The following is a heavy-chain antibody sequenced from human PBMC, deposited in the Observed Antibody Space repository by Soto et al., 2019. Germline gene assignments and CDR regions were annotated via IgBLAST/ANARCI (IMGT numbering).Heavy chain of an antibody. Sequence: EVQLVESGGGLVKPGGSLRLSCAAAGFTFNNAWMNWVRQAPGKGLEWVGRIRSKTDGGTTDYAAPVKGRFSISRDDSKNTLYLQLNSLKTEDTAVYFCTTDRLLPYYFDYWGQGTLVTVSS. CDR3: TTDRLLPYYFDY. CDR1: GFTFNNAW. J-gene: IGHJ4*02. D-gene: IGHD2-15*01. V-gene: IGHV3-15*07. CDR2: IRSKTDGGTT.